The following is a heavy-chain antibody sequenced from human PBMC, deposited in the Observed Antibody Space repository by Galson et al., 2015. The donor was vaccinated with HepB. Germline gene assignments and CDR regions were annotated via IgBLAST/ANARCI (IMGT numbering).Heavy chain of an antibody. V-gene: IGHV3-30*18. Sequence: SLRLSCAASGFTFSSYAMSWVRQAPGKGLEWVAVIAYDESNKYYADSVKGRFTISRDNSKNTLYLQMNSLRAEDTAVYYCAKGDGGCSSTSCRNWFDPWGQGTLVTVSS. J-gene: IGHJ5*02. CDR3: AKGDGGCSSTSCRNWFDP. CDR1: GFTFSSYA. D-gene: IGHD2-2*01. CDR2: IAYDESNK.